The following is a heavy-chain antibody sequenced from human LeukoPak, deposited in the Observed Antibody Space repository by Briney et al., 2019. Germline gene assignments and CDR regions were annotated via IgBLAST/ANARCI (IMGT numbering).Heavy chain of an antibody. D-gene: IGHD2-15*01. V-gene: IGHV3-23*01. CDR2: ISGSGGST. J-gene: IGHJ4*02. Sequence: GSLRLSCAASGFTFSSYAMSWVRQAPGKGLEWVSAISGSGGSTYYADSVKGRFTISRDNSKNTLYLQMNSLRAEDTAVYYCAKAGVVVVAASRPYYFDYWGQGTLVTVSS. CDR3: AKAGVVVVAASRPYYFDY. CDR1: GFTFSSYA.